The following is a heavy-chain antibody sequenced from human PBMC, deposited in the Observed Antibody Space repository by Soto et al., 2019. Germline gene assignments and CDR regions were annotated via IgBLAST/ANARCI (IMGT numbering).Heavy chain of an antibody. V-gene: IGHV1-69*01. CDR2: IIPIFGTA. CDR3: SRDHGPRHGTYDSSGYLGH. J-gene: IGHJ4*02. D-gene: IGHD3-22*01. Sequence: QVQLVQSGAEVKKPGSSVKVSCKASGGTFSSYAISWVRQAPGQGLEWMGGIIPIFGTANYAQKFQGRVTITADESTSTAYMELSSLRSEDTAVYYCSRDHGPRHGTYDSSGYLGHWGEGTLVTVSS. CDR1: GGTFSSYA.